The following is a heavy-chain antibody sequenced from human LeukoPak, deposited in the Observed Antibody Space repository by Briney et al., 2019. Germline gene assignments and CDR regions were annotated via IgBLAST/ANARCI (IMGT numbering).Heavy chain of an antibody. D-gene: IGHD3-10*01. CDR1: GFTVSSNS. J-gene: IGHJ6*03. CDR3: ARGSSGTMVRGPYYYMDV. Sequence: GGSLRLSCTVSGFTVSSNSMSWVRQAPGKGLEWVSVIYSGGSTYYADSVKGRFTISRDNSKNTLYLQMNSLRAEDTAVYYCARGSSGTMVRGPYYYMDVWGKGTTVTISS. CDR2: IYSGGST. V-gene: IGHV3-53*01.